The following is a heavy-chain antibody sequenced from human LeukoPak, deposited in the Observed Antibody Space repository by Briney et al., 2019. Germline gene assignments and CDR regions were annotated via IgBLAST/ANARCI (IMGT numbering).Heavy chain of an antibody. CDR2: SYTSGST. J-gene: IGHJ6*03. D-gene: IGHD3-10*01. CDR3: AREGKYYYGSGSYHRYYYYYYMDV. Sequence: SETLSLTCTVSGGSISSGSYYWIWIRQPAGKGLEWIGRSYTSGSTNYNPSLKSRGTISVDTSKNQFSLKLSSVTAADTAVYYCAREGKYYYGSGSYHRYYYYYYMDVWGKGTTVTISS. V-gene: IGHV4-61*02. CDR1: GGSISSGSYY.